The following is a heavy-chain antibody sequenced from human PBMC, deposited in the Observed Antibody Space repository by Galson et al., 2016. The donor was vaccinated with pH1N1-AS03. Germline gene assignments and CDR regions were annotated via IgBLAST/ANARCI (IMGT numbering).Heavy chain of an antibody. CDR1: GGTFGNYA. CDR2: IHPIFGTP. CDR3: ARDRHYDSSGRYFYESEH. J-gene: IGHJ4*02. V-gene: IGHV1-69*13. Sequence: SVKVSCKASGGTFGNYAISWMRQAPGQGLEWMGGIHPIFGTPSYAQKFQGRLTVTADDSTSAAYMELSSLTSEDTAIYYCARDRHYDSSGRYFYESEHWGQGTLAIVSS. D-gene: IGHD3-22*01.